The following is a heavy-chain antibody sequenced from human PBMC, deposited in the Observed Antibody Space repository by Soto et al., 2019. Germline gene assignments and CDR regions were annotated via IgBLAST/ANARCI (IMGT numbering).Heavy chain of an antibody. CDR3: ARGPHYYDSSGSFNYYYGMDV. V-gene: IGHV4-34*01. D-gene: IGHD3-22*01. Sequence: AETLSLTCAFYGASFSGYYWSWIRQPPGKGLEWFGEINHSGSTNYNPSLKSRVTISVDTSKNQFSLKLSSVTAADTAVYYCARGPHYYDSSGSFNYYYGMDVWGQGTTVTVSS. J-gene: IGHJ6*02. CDR1: GASFSGYY. CDR2: INHSGST.